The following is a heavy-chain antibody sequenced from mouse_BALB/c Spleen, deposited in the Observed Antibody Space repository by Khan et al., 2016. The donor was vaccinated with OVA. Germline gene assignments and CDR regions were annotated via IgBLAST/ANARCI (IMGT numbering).Heavy chain of an antibody. V-gene: IGHV1S135*01. Sequence: VQLKQSGPELVKPGASVKVSCKASGYSFTDYNMYWVKQSPGKSLEWIGYIDPYNGGTSYNQKFKGKATLTVDKSSSTAFMHLNRLTSEASAVYHSALIYYYGNGFDYWGQGTTLTVSS. J-gene: IGHJ2*01. CDR1: GYSFTDYN. D-gene: IGHD1-1*01. CDR2: IDPYNGGT. CDR3: ALIYYYGNGFDY.